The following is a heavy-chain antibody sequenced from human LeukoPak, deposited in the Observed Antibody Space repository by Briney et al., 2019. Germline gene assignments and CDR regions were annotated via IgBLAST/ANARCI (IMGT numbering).Heavy chain of an antibody. CDR1: GYTFTSYG. CDR3: ARGGQQWLVLSPAEYFQH. J-gene: IGHJ1*01. CDR2: ISAYNGNT. V-gene: IGHV1-18*01. D-gene: IGHD6-19*01. Sequence: VKVSCKASGYTFTSYGISWVRQAPGQGLEWMGWISAYNGNTNYAQKLQGRVTMTTDTSTSTAYMELRSLRSDDTAVYYCARGGQQWLVLSPAEYFQHWGQGTLVTVSS.